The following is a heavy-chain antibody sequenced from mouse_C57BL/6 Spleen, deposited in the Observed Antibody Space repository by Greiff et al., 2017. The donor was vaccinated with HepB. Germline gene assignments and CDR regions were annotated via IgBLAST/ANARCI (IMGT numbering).Heavy chain of an antibody. Sequence: VQLQQPGAELVKPGASVKMSCKASGYTFTSYWITWVKQRPGQGLEWIGDIYPGSGSTNYNEKFKSKATLTVDTSSSTAYMQLSSLTSEDSAVYYCARTTTVVATRWYFDVWGTGTTVTVSS. V-gene: IGHV1-55*01. J-gene: IGHJ1*03. CDR2: IYPGSGST. CDR1: GYTFTSYW. CDR3: ARTTTVVATRWYFDV. D-gene: IGHD1-1*01.